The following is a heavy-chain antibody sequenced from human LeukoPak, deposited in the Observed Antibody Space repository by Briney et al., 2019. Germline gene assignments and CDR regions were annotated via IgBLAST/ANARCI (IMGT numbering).Heavy chain of an antibody. D-gene: IGHD1-26*01. J-gene: IGHJ4*02. CDR1: GGSFSGYY. V-gene: IGHV4-34*01. CDR3: ARVGVSGSYPFDY. CDR2: INHSGST. Sequence: SETLSPTCAVYGGSFSGYYWSWIRQPPGKGLEWIGEINHSGSTNYNPSLKSRVTISVDTSKNQFSLKLSSVTAADTAVYYCARVGVSGSYPFDYWGQGTLVTVSS.